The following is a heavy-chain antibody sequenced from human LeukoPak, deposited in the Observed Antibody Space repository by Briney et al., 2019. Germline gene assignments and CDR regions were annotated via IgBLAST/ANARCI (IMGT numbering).Heavy chain of an antibody. Sequence: GGSPRLSCEVSGFPFTLYNMNWVRQAPGKGLEWLSYISSSTNTIYYADSVKGRFTISRDNAKNSLYLQMNGLGAEDTAVYYCARELNGYGYYFFDYWGPGTLVTVSS. D-gene: IGHD3-16*01. V-gene: IGHV3-48*04. J-gene: IGHJ4*02. CDR1: GFPFTLYN. CDR3: ARELNGYGYYFFDY. CDR2: ISSSTNTI.